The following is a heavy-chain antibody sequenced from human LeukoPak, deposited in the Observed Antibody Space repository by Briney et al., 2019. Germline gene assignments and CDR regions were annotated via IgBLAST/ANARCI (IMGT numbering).Heavy chain of an antibody. D-gene: IGHD3-10*01. Sequence: PSETLSLTCTVSGGSISHYYWSWIRQPPGKGLEWIGYIYYSGSTNYNPSLKSRVTISVDTSKNQFSLKLSSVTAADTAVYYCARRYGSGSSGTFDYWGQGTLVTVSS. CDR1: GGSISHYY. CDR2: IYYSGST. V-gene: IGHV4-59*01. J-gene: IGHJ4*02. CDR3: ARRYGSGSSGTFDY.